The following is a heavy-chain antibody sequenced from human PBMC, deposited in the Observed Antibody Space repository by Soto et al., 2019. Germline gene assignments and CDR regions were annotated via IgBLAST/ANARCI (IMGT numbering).Heavy chain of an antibody. CDR1: GFTVSSNY. V-gene: IGHV3-66*04. Sequence: EVQLVESGGGLVQPGGSLRLSCAASGFTVSSNYMSWVRQAPGTGLEWVSVIYSGGSAYYADSVKGRFTISRDNSKNTLYLRMNSLRAGDTAVYYCARHGYSYGGGYFDYWGQGTLVTVSS. CDR3: ARHGYSYGGGYFDY. CDR2: IYSGGSA. J-gene: IGHJ4*02. D-gene: IGHD5-18*01.